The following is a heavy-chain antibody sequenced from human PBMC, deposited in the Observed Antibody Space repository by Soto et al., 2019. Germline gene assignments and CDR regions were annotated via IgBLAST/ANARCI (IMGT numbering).Heavy chain of an antibody. Sequence: QVQLVESGGGVVQPGRSLRLSCAASGFTFSSDAMHWVRQAPGKGLEWVAVISYDGDNKYYADSVKGRFTISRDNSKNTLYRQMNSLRAEDKAVYHCAIERYCSSTRCYRRYYYYYGMDVWGQVTTVTVSS. V-gene: IGHV3-30-3*01. CDR1: GFTFSSDA. CDR3: AIERYCSSTRCYRRYYYYYGMDV. J-gene: IGHJ6*02. D-gene: IGHD2-2*02. CDR2: ISYDGDNK.